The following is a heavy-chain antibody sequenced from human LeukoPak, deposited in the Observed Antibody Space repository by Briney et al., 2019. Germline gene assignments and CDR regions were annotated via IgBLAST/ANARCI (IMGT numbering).Heavy chain of an antibody. CDR2: IIPIWNKI. CDR1: GGTLSDYV. CDR3: ARDLVGYCGGDCYYFDY. D-gene: IGHD2-21*01. Sequence: SVKVSCKASGGTLSDYVIAWVRQAPGQGLEGMGGIIPIWNKIHYAENFEGRVSITTDASTTTAYMDLSSLRFEDTAVYYCARDLVGYCGGDCYYFDYWGQGTLVTVSS. V-gene: IGHV1-69*05. J-gene: IGHJ4*02.